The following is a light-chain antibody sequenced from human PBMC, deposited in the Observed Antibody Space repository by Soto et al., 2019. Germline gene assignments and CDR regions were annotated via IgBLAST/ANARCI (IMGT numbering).Light chain of an antibody. Sequence: DIQLTQSPSFLSASVGDRVTITCRASQVISSYLAWYQQKPGKAPKLLIYAASTLQSGVPSRFSGSGSGTEFTLPISSLQPEDLATYCCQQLNSLPPYTFGQGTKLEIK. CDR1: QVISSY. CDR2: AAS. V-gene: IGKV1-9*01. J-gene: IGKJ2*01. CDR3: QQLNSLPPYT.